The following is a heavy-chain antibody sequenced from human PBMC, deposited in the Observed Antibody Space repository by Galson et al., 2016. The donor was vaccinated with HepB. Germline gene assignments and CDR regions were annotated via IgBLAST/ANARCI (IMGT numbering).Heavy chain of an antibody. D-gene: IGHD3-16*02. CDR2: ISAYNGNT. CDR1: GYTFTSYG. J-gene: IGHJ4*02. V-gene: IGHV1-18*01. CDR3: ARDPPAPNYYDYVWGSYRYDY. Sequence: SVKVSCKASGYTFTSYGISWVRQAPGQGLEWMGWISAYNGNTNYAQKLQGRVTMTTDTSTSTAYMELRSLRSDDTAVYYCARDPPAPNYYDYVWGSYRYDYWGQGTLVTVSS.